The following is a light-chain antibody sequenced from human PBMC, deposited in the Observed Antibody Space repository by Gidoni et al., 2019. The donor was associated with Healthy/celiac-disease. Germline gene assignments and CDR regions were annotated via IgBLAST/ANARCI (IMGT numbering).Light chain of an antibody. CDR1: QSVSSN. J-gene: IGKJ3*01. CDR2: GAS. V-gene: IGKV3-15*01. CDR3: QQYNNWTLST. Sequence: EIVITQSPATLCVSPGERATLSCRASQSVSSNLPCYQQKPGQAPSLLLYGASTRPTGIPASFSGSGSGTEFTLTISSMQSEDVAVSDCQQYNNWTLSTFGPGTKVDIK.